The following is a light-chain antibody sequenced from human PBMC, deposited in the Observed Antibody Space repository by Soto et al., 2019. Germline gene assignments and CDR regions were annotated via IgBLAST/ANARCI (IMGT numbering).Light chain of an antibody. V-gene: IGKV1-39*01. CDR2: AAS. J-gene: IGKJ1*01. CDR3: QQIYSHPWT. Sequence: DIQLTQSPSSLSASIGDSVTISFRASQNIKNYLNWYQQERGKTPKLLVHAASTWQGGVPSRFTGSGSGTDFTLTIISLLPEDGATYFWQQIYSHPWTFGQGTTV. CDR1: QNIKNY.